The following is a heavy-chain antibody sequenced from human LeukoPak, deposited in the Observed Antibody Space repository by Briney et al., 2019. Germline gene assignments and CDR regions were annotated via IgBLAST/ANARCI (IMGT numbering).Heavy chain of an antibody. V-gene: IGHV3-74*01. CDR3: AREIQALGKTLDY. CDR1: GFTFSGYW. Sequence: GGSLRLSCAASGFTFSGYWMHWVRQVPGKGLVWVSRINDDGRYTVYADSVKGRFTISRDNAKNTLYLQMNSLRAEDTAIYYCAREIQALGKTLDYWGQGALVTVSS. CDR2: INDDGRYT. J-gene: IGHJ4*02.